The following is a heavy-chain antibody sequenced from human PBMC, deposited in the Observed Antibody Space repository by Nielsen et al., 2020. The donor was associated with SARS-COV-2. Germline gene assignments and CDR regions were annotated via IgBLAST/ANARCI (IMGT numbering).Heavy chain of an antibody. Sequence: GESLKISCSASGFTFSSYAMHWVRQAPGKGLEYVSAISSNGGSTYYADSVKGRFTISRDNSKNTLYLQMNSLRAEDTAVYYCARDLGTYCGGDCSSCGYWGQGTLVTVSS. CDR1: GFTFSSYA. CDR2: ISSNGGST. CDR3: ARDLGTYCGGDCSSCGY. J-gene: IGHJ4*02. V-gene: IGHV3-64*04. D-gene: IGHD2-21*02.